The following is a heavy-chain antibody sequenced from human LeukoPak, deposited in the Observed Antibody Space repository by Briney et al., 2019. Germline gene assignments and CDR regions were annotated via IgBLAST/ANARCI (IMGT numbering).Heavy chain of an antibody. CDR1: GFTFSSDA. D-gene: IGHD2-15*01. V-gene: IGHV3-23*01. J-gene: IGHJ4*02. CDR3: AIEGYCSGGSCYSGRAFDY. CDR2: ISGSGGST. Sequence: GGSLRLSCAASGFTFSSDAMSWVRQAPGKGLEWVSAISGSGGSTYYADSVKGRFTISRDNSKNTLYLQLNSLRAEDTAIYYCAIEGYCSGGSCYSGRAFDYWGQGTLVTVSS.